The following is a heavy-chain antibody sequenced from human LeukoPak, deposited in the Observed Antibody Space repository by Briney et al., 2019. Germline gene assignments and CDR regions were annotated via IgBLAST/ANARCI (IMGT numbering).Heavy chain of an antibody. D-gene: IGHD2-2*01. J-gene: IGHJ4*02. CDR2: ISGSGDRT. CDR3: AKGQVSAAMGYFDY. Sequence: GGSLRLSCAASGFTFSSYAMTWVRQAPGKGLEWVSAISGSGDRTYYADSVKGRFTISRDNSNNTLYLQMNSLRAEDTAIYYCAKGQVSAAMGYFDYWGQGTLLTVSS. CDR1: GFTFSSYA. V-gene: IGHV3-23*01.